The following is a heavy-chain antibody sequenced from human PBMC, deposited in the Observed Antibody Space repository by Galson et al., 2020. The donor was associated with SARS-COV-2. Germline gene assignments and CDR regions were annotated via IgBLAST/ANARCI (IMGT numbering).Heavy chain of an antibody. J-gene: IGHJ4*02. V-gene: IGHV5-51*01. Sequence: GESLKISCKGSGYSFTNYWIGWVRQMPGKGLEWMGIIYPDDSDTRYSPSFQGQVTISADKSISTAYLQWSSLKASDTAMYYCARGEDGYSSYFEYWGQGTLVTVSS. CDR2: IYPDDSDT. D-gene: IGHD5-18*01. CDR1: GYSFTNYW. CDR3: ARGEDGYSSYFEY.